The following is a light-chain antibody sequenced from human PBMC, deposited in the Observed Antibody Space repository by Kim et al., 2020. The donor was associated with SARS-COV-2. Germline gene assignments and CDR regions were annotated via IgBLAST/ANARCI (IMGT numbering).Light chain of an antibody. CDR3: QQVNSLPWT. V-gene: IGKV1-12*01. J-gene: IGKJ1*01. CDR1: QDIAIW. Sequence: DIQMTQSPSSVSASVGDRVTISCRASQDIAIWLGWYQQKPGKAPQVLIYAASSLQGGVPSRFSGSGSGTDFTLTISSLQPEDFATYYCQQVNSLPWTFGQGTKVDIK. CDR2: AAS.